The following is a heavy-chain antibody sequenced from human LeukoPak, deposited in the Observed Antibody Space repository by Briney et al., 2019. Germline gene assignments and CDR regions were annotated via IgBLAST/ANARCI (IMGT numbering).Heavy chain of an antibody. CDR2: INHSGST. CDR3: AREPVVVVAAIYYYYGMDV. V-gene: IGHV4-34*01. CDR1: GGSFSGYY. Sequence: SETLSLTCAVYGGSFSGYYWSWIRQPPGKGLEWIGEINHSGSTNYNPSLKSRVTMSVDTSKNQFSLKLSSVTAADTAVYYCAREPVVVVAAIYYYYGMDVWGQGTTVTVSS. J-gene: IGHJ6*02. D-gene: IGHD2-15*01.